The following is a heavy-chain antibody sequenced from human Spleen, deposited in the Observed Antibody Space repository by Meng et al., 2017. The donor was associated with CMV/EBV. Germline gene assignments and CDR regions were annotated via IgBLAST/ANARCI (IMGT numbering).Heavy chain of an antibody. CDR2: IRSDGSNT. J-gene: IGHJ4*02. CDR1: GFTLSSYG. D-gene: IGHD6-6*01. V-gene: IGHV3-30*02. Sequence: GGSLRLSCVMSGFTLSSYGMHWVRQAPGKGLEWVAFIRSDGSNTYYADSVKGRFTISRDNSKNTLYLQMNSLRAEDTAVYYCARDRSWRARPLAIDYWGQGTLVTVSS. CDR3: ARDRSWRARPLAIDY.